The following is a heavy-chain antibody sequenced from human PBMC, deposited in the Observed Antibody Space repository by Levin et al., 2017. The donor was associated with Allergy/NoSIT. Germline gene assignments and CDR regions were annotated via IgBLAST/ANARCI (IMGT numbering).Heavy chain of an antibody. CDR1: GYTFNHYG. D-gene: IGHD1-26*01. J-gene: IGHJ4*02. CDR2: ISPDNGHA. Sequence: ASVKVSCKTSGYTFNHYGIDWVRQAPGQGLEWVGWISPDNGHADYAQKLQGRVTMTTDRATTTAYLELKSLTSDDTAVYYCARGQGGDEAFDYWGLGTLVTVSS. V-gene: IGHV1-18*01. CDR3: ARGQGGDEAFDY.